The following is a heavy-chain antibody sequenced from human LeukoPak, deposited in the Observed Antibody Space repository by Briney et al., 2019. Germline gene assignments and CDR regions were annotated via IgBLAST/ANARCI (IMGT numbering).Heavy chain of an antibody. CDR1: GFTFSSYE. Sequence: PGGSLRLSCGASGFTFSSYEMNWVRQAPGKGLEWVSYISSSGSTIYYADSVKGRFTISRDNAKNSLYLQMNSLRAEDTAVYYCARVEQQLVRGYYYYYMDVWGKGTTVTVSS. CDR2: ISSSGSTI. D-gene: IGHD6-13*01. J-gene: IGHJ6*03. CDR3: ARVEQQLVRGYYYYYMDV. V-gene: IGHV3-48*03.